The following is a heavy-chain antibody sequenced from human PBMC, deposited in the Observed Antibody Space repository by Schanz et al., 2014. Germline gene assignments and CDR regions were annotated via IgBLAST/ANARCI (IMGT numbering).Heavy chain of an antibody. CDR2: IYYSGST. J-gene: IGHJ6*02. V-gene: IGHV4-39*01. CDR3: ARHSGYYYYYGMDV. CDR1: GGSISSSSYY. Sequence: QLQLQESGPGLVKPSETLSLTCTVSGGSISSSSYYWGWIRQPPGKGLEWIGSIYYSGSTYYNPPTKSGAPISVDPPKNQFSLRWSSVTAADTAVYYCARHSGYYYYYGMDVWGQGTTVTVSS.